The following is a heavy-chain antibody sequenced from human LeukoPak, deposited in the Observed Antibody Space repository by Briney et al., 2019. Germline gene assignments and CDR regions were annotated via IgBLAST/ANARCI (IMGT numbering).Heavy chain of an antibody. D-gene: IGHD3-10*01. CDR1: GGSVTIGGFY. Sequence: LETLSLTCSVSGGSVTIGGFYWGWLRQPPGKGPEWIATIYYTGSTYYNPSLNSRVTVSIDTCKNQFSLRLTCVTVRETAVYHCARHSGSGSLSRPFDPWGQGTLVTVSS. V-gene: IGHV4-39*01. CDR2: IYYTGST. CDR3: ARHSGSGSLSRPFDP. J-gene: IGHJ5*02.